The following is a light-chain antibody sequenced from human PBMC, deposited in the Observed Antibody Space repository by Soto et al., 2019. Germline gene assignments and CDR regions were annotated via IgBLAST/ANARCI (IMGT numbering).Light chain of an antibody. CDR2: DDS. J-gene: IGLJ2*01. Sequence: QSALTQPASVSGSPGQSITISCTGTSSDVGGYNYVSWYQQHPGKAPKLMIYDDSYRPAGVSDRFSGSKSGNTASLTISGLQAEDEADDYCNSYTSSSTPVVFGGGTKLTVL. V-gene: IGLV2-14*01. CDR3: NSYTSSSTPVV. CDR1: SSDVGGYNY.